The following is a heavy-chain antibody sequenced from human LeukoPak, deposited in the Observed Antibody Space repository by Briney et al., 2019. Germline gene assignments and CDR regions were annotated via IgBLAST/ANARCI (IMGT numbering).Heavy chain of an antibody. J-gene: IGHJ6*02. CDR3: ARDEAIFGAGYYYGMDV. CDR1: GGSISSGDHF. Sequence: TSETLSLTCTVSGGSISSGDHFWSWIRQHPGKGLEWIGYINYSGSTYYNPSLKSRVTISVDTSQNQFSLKVSSVTAADTAVYYCARDEAIFGAGYYYGMDVWGQGTTVTVSS. V-gene: IGHV4-31*03. CDR2: INYSGST. D-gene: IGHD3-3*01.